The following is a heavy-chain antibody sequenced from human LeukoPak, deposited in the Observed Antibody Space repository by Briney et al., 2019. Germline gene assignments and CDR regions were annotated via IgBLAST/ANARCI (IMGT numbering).Heavy chain of an antibody. CDR3: ARVPARIVGAYYFDY. V-gene: IGHV3-21*01. Sequence: PGGSLRLSCAASGFTFSSYSMNWVRQAPGKGLEWVSSISSSSSYIYYADSVKGRFTISRDNAKNSLYLQMNSLRAEDTAVYYCARVPARIVGAYYFDYWGQGTLVTVSS. CDR1: GFTFSSYS. J-gene: IGHJ4*02. D-gene: IGHD1-26*01. CDR2: ISSSSSYI.